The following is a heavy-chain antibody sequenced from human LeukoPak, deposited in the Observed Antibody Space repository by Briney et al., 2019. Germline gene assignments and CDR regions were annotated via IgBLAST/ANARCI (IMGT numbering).Heavy chain of an antibody. CDR2: IYYTGST. Sequence: PLETLSLTYTVSGGSISCCHWSCIRQPPGKGLEWIGYIYYTGSTNCNPSLKSRVTISIDTSKNQFSLKLSSVTAADTAVYYCARHGQNHGFDIWGQGTMVTVSS. V-gene: IGHV4-59*08. CDR3: ARHGQNHGFDI. CDR1: GGSISCCH. J-gene: IGHJ3*02.